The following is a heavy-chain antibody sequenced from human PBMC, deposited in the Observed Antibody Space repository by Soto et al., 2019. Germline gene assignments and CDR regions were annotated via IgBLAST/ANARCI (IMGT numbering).Heavy chain of an antibody. V-gene: IGHV1-24*01. CDR3: ATSVPSDLGPSNWFDP. D-gene: IGHD3-16*01. CDR2: FDPEDGET. Sequence: ASVKVSCKVSGYTLTELSMHWVRQAPGKGLEWMGGFDPEDGETIYAQKFQGRVTMTEDTSTDTAYMELRSLRSEDTAVYYCATSVPSDLGPSNWFDPWGQGTLVTSPQ. J-gene: IGHJ5*02. CDR1: GYTLTELS.